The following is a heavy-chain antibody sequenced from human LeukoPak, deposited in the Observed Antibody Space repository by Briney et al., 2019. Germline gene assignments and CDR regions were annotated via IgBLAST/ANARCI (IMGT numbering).Heavy chain of an antibody. CDR2: IKGDGSEK. CDR3: RIGHYGSN. D-gene: IGHD2/OR15-2a*01. CDR1: GITFSRFW. J-gene: IGHJ4*02. V-gene: IGHV3-7*01. Sequence: GGSLRLSCAVSGITFSRFWMSWVRQAPGKGLEWVANIKGDGSEKNYVDSVRGRFTISRDNAKNSVFLQMNSLRAEDTAVYYCRIGHYGSNWGQGTLVTVS.